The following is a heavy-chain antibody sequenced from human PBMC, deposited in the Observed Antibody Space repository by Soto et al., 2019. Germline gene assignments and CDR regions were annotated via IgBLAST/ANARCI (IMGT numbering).Heavy chain of an antibody. J-gene: IGHJ6*02. Sequence: EVQLVESGGGLVQPGGSLRLSCVDSGFTFSSYWMSWVRQAPVKGLEWVGNIKQDGSEENYVDSVKGRFTTSRDIAKNSMYLQMNSLRVEDTAVCYCARIAASGRGWDVWGQGTTVVVSS. D-gene: IGHD6-13*01. CDR1: GFTFSSYW. CDR3: ARIAASGRGWDV. V-gene: IGHV3-7*01. CDR2: IKQDGSEE.